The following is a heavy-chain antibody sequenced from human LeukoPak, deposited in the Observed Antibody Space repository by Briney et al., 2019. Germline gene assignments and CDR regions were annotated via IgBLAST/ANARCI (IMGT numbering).Heavy chain of an antibody. J-gene: IGHJ4*02. CDR3: AKTLLTYYDILTGSNY. V-gene: IGHV3-23*01. Sequence: GGSLRLSCAASGFTVSSNYMSWVRQAPGKGLEWVSAISGSGGSTYYADSVKGRFTISRDNSKNTLYLQMNSLRAEDTAVYYCAKTLLTYYDILTGSNYWGQGTLVTVSS. CDR2: ISGSGGST. D-gene: IGHD3-9*01. CDR1: GFTVSSNY.